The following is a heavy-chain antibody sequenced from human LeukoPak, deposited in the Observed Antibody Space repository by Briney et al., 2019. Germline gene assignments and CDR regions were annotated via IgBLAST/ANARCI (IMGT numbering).Heavy chain of an antibody. CDR2: IYYSGST. D-gene: IGHD3-22*01. V-gene: IGHV4-59*01. Sequence: SSETLSLTCTVSGGSISSYYWSWIRQPPGKRLEWIGYIYYSGSTNYNPSLKSRVTISVDTSKNQFSLKLSSVTAADTAVYYCARTRWLPPTTVRYYFDYWGQGTLVTVSS. J-gene: IGHJ4*02. CDR3: ARTRWLPPTTVRYYFDY. CDR1: GGSISSYY.